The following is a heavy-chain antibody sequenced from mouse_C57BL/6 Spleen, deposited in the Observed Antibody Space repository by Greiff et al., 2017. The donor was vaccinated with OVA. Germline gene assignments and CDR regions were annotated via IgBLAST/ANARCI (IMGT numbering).Heavy chain of an antibody. CDR3: ARWLSTGMDY. Sequence: QVQLKESGAELVKPGASVKISCKASGYAFSSYWMNWVKQRPGKGLEWIGQIYPGDGDTNYNGKFKGKATLTADKSSSTAYMQLSSLTSEDSAVYFCARWLSTGMDYWGQGTSVTVSS. D-gene: IGHD1-1*01. V-gene: IGHV1-80*01. CDR2: IYPGDGDT. J-gene: IGHJ4*01. CDR1: GYAFSSYW.